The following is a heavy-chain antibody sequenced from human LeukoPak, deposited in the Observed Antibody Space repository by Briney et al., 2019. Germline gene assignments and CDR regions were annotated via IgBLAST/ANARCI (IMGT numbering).Heavy chain of an antibody. D-gene: IGHD3-22*01. CDR2: INHSGST. CDR1: GGSFSGYY. V-gene: IGHV4-34*01. CDR3: ARTTKTYYYDSSGYSLDY. J-gene: IGHJ4*02. Sequence: SETLSLTCAVYGGSFSGYYWSWIRQPPGKGLEWIGEINHSGSTNYNPSLKSRVTISVDTPKNQFSLKLSSVTAADTAVYYCARTTKTYYYDSSGYSLDYWGQGTLVTVSS.